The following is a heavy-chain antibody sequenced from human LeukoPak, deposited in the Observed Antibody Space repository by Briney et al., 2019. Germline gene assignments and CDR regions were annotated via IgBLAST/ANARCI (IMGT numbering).Heavy chain of an antibody. J-gene: IGHJ4*02. V-gene: IGHV4-34*01. D-gene: IGHD2-15*01. CDR1: GGSFSGYY. CDR2: INHSGST. CDR3: ARSIVATTYYFDY. Sequence: SETLSLTCAVYGGSFSGYYWSWIRQPPGKGLEWIGEINHSGSTNYNPSLKSRVTISVDTSENQFSLKLSSVTAADTAVYYCARSIVATTYYFDYWGQGTLVTVSS.